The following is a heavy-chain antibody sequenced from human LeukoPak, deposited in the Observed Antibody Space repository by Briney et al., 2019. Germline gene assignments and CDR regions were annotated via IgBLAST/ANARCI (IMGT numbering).Heavy chain of an antibody. CDR3: ARAKNYDYSLWDV. Sequence: GWSFTVSRPASGLKVSGYDIGWIRQAPGKGLKRISYISSSGTTIYYADSVKGRFTISRDNAENSRYLQMNSLRAEDTAVYYCARAKNYDYSLWDVWGQGTTVTVSS. CDR2: ISSSGTTI. D-gene: IGHD3-3*01. CDR1: GLKVSGYD. V-gene: IGHV3-11*01. J-gene: IGHJ6*01.